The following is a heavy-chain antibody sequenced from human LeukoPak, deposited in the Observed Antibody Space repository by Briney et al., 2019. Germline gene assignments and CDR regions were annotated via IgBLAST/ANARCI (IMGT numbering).Heavy chain of an antibody. J-gene: IGHJ4*02. CDR2: ISYDGSNK. V-gene: IGHV3-30*04. CDR3: ARDRSIAAGGAFDY. CDR1: GFTFSSYA. Sequence: PGGSPRLSCAASGFTFSSYAMHWVRQAPGKGLEWVAVISYDGSNKYYADSVKGRFTISRDNSKNTLYLQMNSLTAEDTAVYYCARDRSIAAGGAFDYWGQGTLVTVSS. D-gene: IGHD6-13*01.